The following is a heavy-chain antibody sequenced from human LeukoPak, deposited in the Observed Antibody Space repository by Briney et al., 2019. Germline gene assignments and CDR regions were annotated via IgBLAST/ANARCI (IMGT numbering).Heavy chain of an antibody. Sequence: SVKVSCKASGGTFSSYAISWVRQAPGQGVEWMGGIIPIFGTANYAQKFQGRVTITADESTSTAYMELSSLRSEDTAVYYCARERVRGVTWFDPWGQGTLVTVSS. D-gene: IGHD3-10*01. CDR3: ARERVRGVTWFDP. CDR2: IIPIFGTA. J-gene: IGHJ5*02. CDR1: GGTFSSYA. V-gene: IGHV1-69*13.